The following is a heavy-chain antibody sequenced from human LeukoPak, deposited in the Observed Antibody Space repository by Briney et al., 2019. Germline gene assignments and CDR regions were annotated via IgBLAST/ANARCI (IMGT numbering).Heavy chain of an antibody. CDR1: GFTFSSYS. D-gene: IGHD6-13*01. Sequence: GGSLRLSCAASGFTFSSYSMNWVRQAPGKGLEWVSSISSSSSYIYYADSVKGRFTIYRDKAKNSLYLQMNSLRAEDTAVYYCAKDVRSSSWYSVDYWGQGTLVTVSS. J-gene: IGHJ4*02. CDR3: AKDVRSSSWYSVDY. CDR2: ISSSSSYI. V-gene: IGHV3-21*01.